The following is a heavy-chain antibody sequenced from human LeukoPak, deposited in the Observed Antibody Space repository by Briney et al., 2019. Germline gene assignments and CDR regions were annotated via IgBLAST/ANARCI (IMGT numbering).Heavy chain of an antibody. CDR3: ARGMELVDY. CDR1: GFTFSTYT. D-gene: IGHD1-26*01. Sequence: PGGSLRLSCAASGFTFSTYTMNWIRQAPGKGLEWVSPISSSSSYLYYSDSVKGRFTISRDNARNSLYLQMNSLRVDDTAVYYCARGMELVDYWGQGTLVTVSS. V-gene: IGHV3-21*01. CDR2: ISSSSSYL. J-gene: IGHJ4*02.